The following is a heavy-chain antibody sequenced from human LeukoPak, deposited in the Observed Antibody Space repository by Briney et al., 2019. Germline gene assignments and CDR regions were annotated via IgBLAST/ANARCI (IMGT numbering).Heavy chain of an antibody. CDR2: ISGSGGST. V-gene: IGHV3-23*01. J-gene: IGHJ4*02. CDR3: AKDRGSSGWSADDY. D-gene: IGHD6-19*01. CDR1: GFTFSSYA. Sequence: PGGSLRLSCAASGFTFSSYAMSWVRQAPGKGLEWVSAISGSGGSTYYVDSVKGRFTISRDNSKNTLYLQMNSLRAEDTAVYYCAKDRGSSGWSADDYWGQGTLVTVSS.